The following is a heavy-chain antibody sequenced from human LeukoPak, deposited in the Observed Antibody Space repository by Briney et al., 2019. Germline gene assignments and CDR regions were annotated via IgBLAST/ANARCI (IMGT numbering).Heavy chain of an antibody. CDR3: ARGPASYFDY. CDR2: INHSGST. Sequence: KPSETLSLTCAVYGGSFSGYYWSWIRQPPGKGLEWIGEINHSGSTNYNPSLKSRVTISVDTSKNQFSLKLSSVTAADTAVYYCARGPASYFDYWGQGTLVTVSS. V-gene: IGHV4-34*01. CDR1: GGSFSGYY. J-gene: IGHJ4*02.